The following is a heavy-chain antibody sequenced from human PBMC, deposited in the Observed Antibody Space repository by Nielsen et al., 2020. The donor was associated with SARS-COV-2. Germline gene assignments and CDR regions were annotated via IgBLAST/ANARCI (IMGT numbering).Heavy chain of an antibody. CDR1: GFTFSSYS. CDR2: ISSSSSTI. V-gene: IGHV3-48*01. J-gene: IGHJ4*02. D-gene: IGHD3-22*01. CDR3: AREYYYDSSGFFDY. Sequence: GESLKISCAASGFTFSSYSMNWVRQAPGKGLEWVSYISSSSSTIYYADSVKGRFTISRDNSKNTLYLQMNSLRAGDTAVYYCAREYYYDSSGFFDYWGQGTLVTVSS.